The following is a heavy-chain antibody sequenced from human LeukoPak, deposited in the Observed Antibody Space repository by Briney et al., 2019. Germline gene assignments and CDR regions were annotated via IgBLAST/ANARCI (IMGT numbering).Heavy chain of an antibody. J-gene: IGHJ5*02. CDR3: ARASFDP. Sequence: SETLSLSCSVSGASISSSSYYWGWIRQPPGKGLEWIGSTSYGGNTYYRPSLKCRVTISVDTSKNQFSLKLTSVTAADTAVYYCARASFDPWGQGTLVTVSS. CDR2: TSYGGNT. CDR1: GASISSSSYY. V-gene: IGHV4-39*01.